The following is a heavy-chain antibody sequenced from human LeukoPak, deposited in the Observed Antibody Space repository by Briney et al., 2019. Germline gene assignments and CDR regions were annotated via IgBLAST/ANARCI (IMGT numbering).Heavy chain of an antibody. V-gene: IGHV4-59*08. Sequence: PSETLSLTCTVSGGSINNYYWSWIRQPPGKGLEWVGYVYYSGITNSNASLKSRVTISVDTSKNQFFLKLTSVTAADTAVYFCARHLYDYYFDYWGQGTLVTVSS. CDR1: GGSINNYY. J-gene: IGHJ4*02. CDR3: ARHLYDYYFDY. CDR2: VYYSGIT. D-gene: IGHD3-3*01.